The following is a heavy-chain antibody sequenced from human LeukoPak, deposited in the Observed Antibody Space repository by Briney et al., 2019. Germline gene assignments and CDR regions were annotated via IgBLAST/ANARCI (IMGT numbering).Heavy chain of an antibody. J-gene: IGHJ3*02. CDR1: GFTFSSYS. CDR3: ARNVYLSGSYFGAFDI. D-gene: IGHD1-26*01. V-gene: IGHV3-21*01. Sequence: GGSLRLSCAASGFTFSSYSMNWVRQAPGKGLEWVSSISSSSSYIYYADSVKGRFTISRDNAKNSLYLQMNSLRAEDTAVYYCARNVYLSGSYFGAFDIWGQGTMVTVSS. CDR2: ISSSSSYI.